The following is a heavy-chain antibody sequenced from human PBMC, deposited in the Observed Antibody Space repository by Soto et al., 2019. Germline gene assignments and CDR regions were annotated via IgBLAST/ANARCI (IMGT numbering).Heavy chain of an antibody. V-gene: IGHV1-69*13. J-gene: IGHJ4*02. CDR3: AREGLRGYCSSTSCYLEWLRLDREAAKPYYFDY. Sequence: GASVKVSCKASGGTFSSYAISWVRQAPGQGPEWMGGIIPIFGTANYAQKFQGRVTITADESTSTAYMELSSLRSEDTAVYYCAREGLRGYCSSTSCYLEWLRLDREAAKPYYFDYWGQGTLVTVSS. CDR2: IIPIFGTA. D-gene: IGHD2-2*01. CDR1: GGTFSSYA.